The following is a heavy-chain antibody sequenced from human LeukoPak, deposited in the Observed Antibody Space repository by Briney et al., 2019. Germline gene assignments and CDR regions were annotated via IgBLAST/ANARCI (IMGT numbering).Heavy chain of an antibody. J-gene: IGHJ5*02. CDR3: ARARDCSGGNCHVWLDP. CDR2: MNPNSGNT. Sequence: ASVKVSCKAFGHTFISHDIHWVRQATGQGLEWMGWMNPNSGNTGYAQKFQGRVTMTRNTSIRTAYMDLSSLTCDDTAVYFCARARDCSGGNCHVWLDPWGQGTLVTVSS. D-gene: IGHD2-15*01. CDR1: GHTFISHD. V-gene: IGHV1-8*01.